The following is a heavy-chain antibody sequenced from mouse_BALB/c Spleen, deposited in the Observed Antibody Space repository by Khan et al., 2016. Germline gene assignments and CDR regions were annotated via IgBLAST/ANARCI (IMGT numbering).Heavy chain of an antibody. V-gene: IGHV9-2-1*01. D-gene: IGHD2-14*01. CDR3: ARQSVRRGYFDV. J-gene: IGHJ1*01. CDR1: GYTFTDYS. CDR2: INTETGEP. Sequence: QFQLVQSGPELKKPGETVKISCKASGYTFTDYSMHWVKQAPGKGLKWMGWINTETGEPTYADDFKGRFAFSLETSASTAYLQINNLKNEDTATYYCARQSVRRGYFDVWGAGTTVTVSS.